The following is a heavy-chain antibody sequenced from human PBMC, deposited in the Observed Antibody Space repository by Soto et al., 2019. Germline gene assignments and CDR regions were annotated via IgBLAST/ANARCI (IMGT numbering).Heavy chain of an antibody. J-gene: IGHJ3*02. D-gene: IGHD3-22*01. CDR3: ARVDPYYDSSGYYAFDI. V-gene: IGHV4-59*01. CDR2: IYDSGST. Sequence: SVTLSLTCTVAGGCISSYYWSWLRQPPGKGLEWTGYIYDSGSTNYNPSLKSRVTISVDTSKNQFSLKLSSVTAADTAVYYCARVDPYYDSSGYYAFDIWGQGTMVTVSS. CDR1: GGCISSYY.